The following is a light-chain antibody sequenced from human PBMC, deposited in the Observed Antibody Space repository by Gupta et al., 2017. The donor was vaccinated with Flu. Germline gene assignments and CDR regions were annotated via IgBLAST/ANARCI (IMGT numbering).Light chain of an antibody. CDR1: QDISNY. V-gene: IGKV1-27*01. CDR2: AAY. CDR3: QTYYTGPIT. Sequence: EIQMTQSPCSPAASIGDRVTITCRAKQDISNYLAWYQQGPGEVPKLLVHAAYTSQSGVPSSFSGSGSGTVFTLSIDGLQPEDVATYYCQTYYTGPITFGHGTKLDV. J-gene: IGKJ3*01.